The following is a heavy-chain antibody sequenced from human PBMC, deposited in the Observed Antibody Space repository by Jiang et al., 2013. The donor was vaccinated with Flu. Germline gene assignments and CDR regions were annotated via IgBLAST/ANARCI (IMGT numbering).Heavy chain of an antibody. V-gene: IGHV3-23*01. CDR1: GFTFSSYA. CDR2: ISGSGGST. J-gene: IGHJ6*02. D-gene: IGHD2-15*01. Sequence: PGGSLRLSCAASGFTFSSYAMSWVRQAPGKGLEWVSAISGSGGSTYYADSVKGRFTISRDNSKNTLYLQMNSLRAEDTAVYYCAKEGELVVVAKTLLYYYGMDVWGQGTTVTVSS. CDR3: AKEGELVVVAKTLLYYYGMDV.